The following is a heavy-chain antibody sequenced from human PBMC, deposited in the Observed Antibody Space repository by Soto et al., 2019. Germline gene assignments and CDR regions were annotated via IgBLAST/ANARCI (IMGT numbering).Heavy chain of an antibody. Sequence: ASVKVSCKASGYTFTSYGISWVRQAPGQGLEWMGWISAYNGNTNYAQKLQGRVTMTTDTSTSTAYMELRSLRSDDTAVYYCARGGVTYYYDSSGYYCTFDYWGQGTLVTVSS. CDR3: ARGGVTYYYDSSGYYCTFDY. CDR1: GYTFTSYG. V-gene: IGHV1-18*01. CDR2: ISAYNGNT. D-gene: IGHD3-22*01. J-gene: IGHJ4*02.